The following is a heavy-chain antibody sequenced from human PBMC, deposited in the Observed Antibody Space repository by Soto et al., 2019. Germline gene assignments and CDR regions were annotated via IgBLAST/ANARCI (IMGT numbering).Heavy chain of an antibody. CDR3: AMTYSSSFPFDY. J-gene: IGHJ4*02. V-gene: IGHV4-61*01. D-gene: IGHD6-6*01. CDR2: VYYGGNT. Sequence: QVELQESGPGLVRPSETLSLTCTVSGVSVSSGSYYWSWIRQPPGQGLEWIGYVYYGGNTDYNPSLKSRVIISVDTSKNQFSLKLSSVTAADTAIYYCAMTYSSSFPFDYWGQGTLVTVSS. CDR1: GVSVSSGSYY.